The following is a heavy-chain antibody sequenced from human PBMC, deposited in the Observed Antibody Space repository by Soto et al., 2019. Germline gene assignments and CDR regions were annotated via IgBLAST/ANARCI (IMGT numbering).Heavy chain of an antibody. V-gene: IGHV3-23*01. Sequence: GGSLRLSCAASGFTFSSYAMSWVRQAPGKGLEWVSAISGSGGSTYYADSVKGRFTISRDNSKNTLYLQMNSLRAEDTAVYYCAKGAPLLWFGELLSPLDYWGQGTLVTVSS. D-gene: IGHD3-10*01. CDR2: ISGSGGST. J-gene: IGHJ4*02. CDR3: AKGAPLLWFGELLSPLDY. CDR1: GFTFSSYA.